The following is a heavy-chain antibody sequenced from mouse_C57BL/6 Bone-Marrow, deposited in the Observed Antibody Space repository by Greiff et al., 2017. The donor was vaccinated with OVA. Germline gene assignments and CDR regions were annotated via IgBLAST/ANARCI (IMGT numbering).Heavy chain of an antibody. CDR1: GYAFSSYW. Sequence: VQLQESGAELVKPGASVKISCTASGYAFSSYWMNWVKQRPGKGLEWIGQIYPGDGDTNYNGKFKGKATLTADKSSSTAYMQLSSLTSEDSAVYFCARHGSSPLYAMDYWGQGTSVTVSS. V-gene: IGHV1-80*01. J-gene: IGHJ4*01. CDR2: IYPGDGDT. CDR3: ARHGSSPLYAMDY. D-gene: IGHD1-1*01.